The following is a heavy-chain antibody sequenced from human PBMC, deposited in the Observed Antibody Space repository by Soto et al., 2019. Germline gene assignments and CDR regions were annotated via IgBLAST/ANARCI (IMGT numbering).Heavy chain of an antibody. CDR2: IYYSGST. Sequence: PSETLSLTCTVSGGSTSSYYWSWIRQPPGKGLEWIGYIYYSGSTNYNPSLKSRVTISVDTSKNQFSLKLSSVTAADTAVYYCARDRAAMVRGDPDYYYYYGMDVWGQGTTVTVSS. J-gene: IGHJ6*02. D-gene: IGHD3-10*01. CDR1: GGSTSSYY. CDR3: ARDRAAMVRGDPDYYYYYGMDV. V-gene: IGHV4-59*01.